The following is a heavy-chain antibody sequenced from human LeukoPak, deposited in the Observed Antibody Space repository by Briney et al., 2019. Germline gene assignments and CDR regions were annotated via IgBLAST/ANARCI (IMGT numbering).Heavy chain of an antibody. J-gene: IGHJ6*02. D-gene: IGHD4-17*01. CDR2: INHSGST. V-gene: IGHV4-39*07. Sequence: SETLSLTCTVSGGSISSSSYYWSWIRQPPGKGLEWIGEINHSGSTNYNPSLKSRVTISVDTSKNQFSLKLSSVTAADTAVYYCARARFTRDYAFHYGMDVWGQGTTVTVSS. CDR3: ARARFTRDYAFHYGMDV. CDR1: GGSISSSSYY.